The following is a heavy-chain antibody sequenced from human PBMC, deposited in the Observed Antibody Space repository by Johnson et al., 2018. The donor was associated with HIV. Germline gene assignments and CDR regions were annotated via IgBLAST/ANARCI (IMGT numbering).Heavy chain of an antibody. Sequence: VQLVESGGGLVQPGGSLKLACAASGFTFSGSALHWVRQASGKGLEWVGHIRSKGNNYATAYAASVKGRFTISRDDSQNTAYLQMNSLRAEDTAVYYCAKVKLELRYGAFDIWGQGTMVTVSS. CDR2: IRSKGNNYAT. V-gene: IGHV3-73*01. D-gene: IGHD1-7*01. J-gene: IGHJ3*02. CDR3: AKVKLELRYGAFDI. CDR1: GFTFSGSA.